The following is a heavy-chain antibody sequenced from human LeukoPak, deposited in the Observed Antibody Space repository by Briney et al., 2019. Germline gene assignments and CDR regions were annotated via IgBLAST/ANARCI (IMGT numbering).Heavy chain of an antibody. Sequence: ASVKVSCKVSGYSLTELSMHWVRQAPGKGLEWMGGLNPEDGKTIYAQKFQGRVTMTEDTSTDTAYMELSSLRSEDTAVYYCASLYSVHYYQDYWGHGTLVTVSS. CDR2: LNPEDGKT. CDR3: ASLYSVHYYQDY. V-gene: IGHV1-24*01. CDR1: GYSLTELS. D-gene: IGHD1-26*01. J-gene: IGHJ4*01.